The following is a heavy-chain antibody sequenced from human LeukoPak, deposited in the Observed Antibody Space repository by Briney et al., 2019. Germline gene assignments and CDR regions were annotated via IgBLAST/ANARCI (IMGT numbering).Heavy chain of an antibody. CDR3: AKDTRDMVFGYAFDI. J-gene: IGHJ3*02. CDR2: ISGNSGSI. D-gene: IGHD3/OR15-3a*01. Sequence: GGSLRLSCAASGFTFDDYAMHWVRQAPGKGLEWVSDISGNSGSIVYADSVKGRFTISRDNAKNSLYLQMNSLRAEDMALYYCAKDTRDMVFGYAFDICGQGTMVTVSS. V-gene: IGHV3-9*03. CDR1: GFTFDDYA.